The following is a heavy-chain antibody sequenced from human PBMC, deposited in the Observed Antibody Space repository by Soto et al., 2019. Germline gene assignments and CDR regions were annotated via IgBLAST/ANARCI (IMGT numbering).Heavy chain of an antibody. CDR1: GFTVSSNY. CDR3: AKGKQLGWDYYYGMDV. Sequence: EVQLVETGGGLIQPGGSLRLSCAASGFTVSSNYMSWVRQAPGKGLEWVSVIYSGGSTYYADSVKGRFTISRDNSKNTLYLQMNSLRAEDTAVYYCAKGKQLGWDYYYGMDVWGQGTTVTVSS. V-gene: IGHV3-53*05. CDR2: IYSGGST. D-gene: IGHD6-6*01. J-gene: IGHJ6*02.